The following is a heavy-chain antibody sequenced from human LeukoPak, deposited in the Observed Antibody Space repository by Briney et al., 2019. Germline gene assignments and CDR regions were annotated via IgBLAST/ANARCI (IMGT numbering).Heavy chain of an antibody. Sequence: PGGSLRLSCAASGFTFNSYSMNWVRQAPGKGLEWVSYISSSSSTIYHADSVKGRFTISRDNAKSSLFLQMNSLRVEDTAVYFCARVPDDPWSGYFFDCWGQGTLVTVSS. J-gene: IGHJ4*02. D-gene: IGHD3-3*01. V-gene: IGHV3-48*01. CDR1: GFTFNSYS. CDR3: ARVPDDPWSGYFFDC. CDR2: ISSSSSTI.